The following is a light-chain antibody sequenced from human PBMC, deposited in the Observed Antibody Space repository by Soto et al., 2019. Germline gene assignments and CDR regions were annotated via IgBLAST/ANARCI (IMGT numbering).Light chain of an antibody. CDR2: TDN. V-gene: IGLV1-44*01. CDR1: SSSIGINT. CDR3: GAWDESLNGYV. J-gene: IGLJ1*01. Sequence: QSVLTQPPSASGTPGQRVTISCSGGSSSIGINTVNWYQQLPGTAPKVLIYTDNERPSGAPDRFSGSKSGTSASLAINGLQSGDEADYYCGAWDESLNGYVFGTGTKVTVL.